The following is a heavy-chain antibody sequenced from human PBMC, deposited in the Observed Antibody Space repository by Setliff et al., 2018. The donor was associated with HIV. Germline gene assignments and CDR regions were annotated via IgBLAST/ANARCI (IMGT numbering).Heavy chain of an antibody. J-gene: IGHJ4*02. CDR3: ARHRDGGTYPLDY. CDR1: GYSISSGYY. Sequence: SETLSLTCAVSGYSISSGYYWGWIRQPPGKGLEWIGSIYHSGSTYDSPSLKSRVTISLDTSKNRFSLQLTSVTAADTAVYYCARHRDGGTYPLDYWGQGTLVTVSS. CDR2: IYHSGST. V-gene: IGHV4-38-2*01. D-gene: IGHD1-26*01.